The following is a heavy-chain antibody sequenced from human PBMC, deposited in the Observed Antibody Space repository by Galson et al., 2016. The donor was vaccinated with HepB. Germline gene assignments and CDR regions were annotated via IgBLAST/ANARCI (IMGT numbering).Heavy chain of an antibody. Sequence: SLRLSCAASGFIFSNYGMNWVRQAPGKGLEWVSGISGSGGSTYYADSVKGRFTISRDNSKNTPYVQMNSLRAEDTAVYYCAKGYGLFDYWGQGTLVTVSS. CDR3: AKGYGLFDY. CDR2: ISGSGGST. CDR1: GFIFSNYG. J-gene: IGHJ4*02. D-gene: IGHD1-14*01. V-gene: IGHV3-23*01.